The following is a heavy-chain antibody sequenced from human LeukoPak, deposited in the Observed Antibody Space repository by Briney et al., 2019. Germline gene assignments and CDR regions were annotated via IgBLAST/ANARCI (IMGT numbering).Heavy chain of an antibody. D-gene: IGHD3-10*01. J-gene: IGHJ4*02. Sequence: GGSLRLSCAASGFRFSSYAMSWVRQAPGKGLEWVSVIYSGGTTYYADSVKGRFTISRDNSKNTLYLQMNSLRAEDTAVYYCARETLSGSGSYYPSADSWGQGTLVTVSS. V-gene: IGHV3-53*01. CDR2: IYSGGTT. CDR1: GFRFSSYA. CDR3: ARETLSGSGSYYPSADS.